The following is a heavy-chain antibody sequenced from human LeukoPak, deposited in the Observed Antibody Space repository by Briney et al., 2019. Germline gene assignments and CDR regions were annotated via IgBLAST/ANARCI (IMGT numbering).Heavy chain of an antibody. D-gene: IGHD6-19*01. J-gene: IGHJ3*02. V-gene: IGHV3-72*01. CDR3: ARDGAEADDSAIDI. CDR2: TRDKRRSYNT. Sequence: GGSLRLSCAASGVTLSYYHMDWVRQAPGKGLEWVGRTRDKRRSYNTEYAASVKGRFTISRDDSENSVYLQMNSLKTEDTAMYYCARDGAEADDSAIDIWGQGTMVTVSS. CDR1: GVTLSYYH.